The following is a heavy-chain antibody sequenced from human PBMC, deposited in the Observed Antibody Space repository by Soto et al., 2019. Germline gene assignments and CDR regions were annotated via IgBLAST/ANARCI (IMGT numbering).Heavy chain of an antibody. D-gene: IGHD3-3*01. V-gene: IGHV3-15*01. CDR3: TTGLTIFGVVIDP. J-gene: IGHJ5*02. Sequence: EVQLVESGGGLVKPGGSLRLSCAASGFTFSNALMTWVRQAPGKGLEWVGRIKSKSDGPTTDYAAPVRGRFIISRDDSKTTLYLQMNSLKTEDTAVYYCTTGLTIFGVVIDPWGQGTLVTVSS. CDR1: GFTFSNAL. CDR2: IKSKSDGPTT.